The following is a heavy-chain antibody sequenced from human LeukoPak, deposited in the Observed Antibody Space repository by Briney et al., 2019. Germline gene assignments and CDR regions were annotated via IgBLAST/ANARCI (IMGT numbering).Heavy chain of an antibody. J-gene: IGHJ3*01. CDR1: GGTFSSYA. CDR2: IIPIFGTA. Sequence: SVKVSCKASGGTFSSYAISWVRQAPGQGLEWMGGIIPIFGTANYAQKFQGRVTITTDESTSTAYMELSSLRSEDTAVYYCARGHYRLDAFDVWGQGTMVAVSS. D-gene: IGHD2-21*02. V-gene: IGHV1-69*05. CDR3: ARGHYRLDAFDV.